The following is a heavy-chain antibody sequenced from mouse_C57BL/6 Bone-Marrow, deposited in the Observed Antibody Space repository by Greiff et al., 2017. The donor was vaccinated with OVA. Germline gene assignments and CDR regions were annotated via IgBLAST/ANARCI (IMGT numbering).Heavy chain of an antibody. J-gene: IGHJ2*01. CDR1: GYTFTSYW. V-gene: IGHV1-50*01. CDR2: IDPSDSYT. D-gene: IGHD1-2*01. CDR3: ARDYYGLYYFDY. Sequence: QVQLKQPGAELVKPGASVKLSCKASGYTFTSYWMQWIGEIDPSDSYTNYNQKFKGKATLTVDTSSSTAYMQLSSLTSEDSAVYYCARDYYGLYYFDYWGQGTTLTVSS.